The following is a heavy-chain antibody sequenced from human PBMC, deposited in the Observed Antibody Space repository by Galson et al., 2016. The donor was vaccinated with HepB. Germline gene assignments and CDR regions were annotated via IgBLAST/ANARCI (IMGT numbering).Heavy chain of an antibody. J-gene: IGHJ4*02. D-gene: IGHD2-2*01. CDR2: LNKDGSEK. Sequence: SLRLSCAASGFMFSSYWMSRVRQAPGKGLEWVANLNKDGSEKYYMDSVKGRFTISRDNAKNALYLQMNSLRAEDTAVYYCARTIVAVPGANDYFDYWGQGTLVTVSS. V-gene: IGHV3-7*01. CDR3: ARTIVAVPGANDYFDY. CDR1: GFMFSSYW.